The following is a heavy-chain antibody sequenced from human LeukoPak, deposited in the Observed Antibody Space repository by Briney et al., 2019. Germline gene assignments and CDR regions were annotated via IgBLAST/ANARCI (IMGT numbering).Heavy chain of an antibody. CDR3: ARDVGATTRWFDP. Sequence: AATVKVSCKASGYTFTSFGIRWVRQAPGQGLEWMGWISAYNGNTNYAQKLQGRVTMTTDTSTSTAYMELRSLRSDDTAVYYCARDVGATTRWFDPWGQGTLVTVSS. V-gene: IGHV1-18*01. CDR1: GYTFTSFG. J-gene: IGHJ5*02. D-gene: IGHD1-26*01. CDR2: ISAYNGNT.